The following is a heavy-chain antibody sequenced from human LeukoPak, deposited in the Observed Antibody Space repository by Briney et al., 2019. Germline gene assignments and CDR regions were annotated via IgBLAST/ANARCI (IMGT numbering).Heavy chain of an antibody. D-gene: IGHD1-26*01. CDR2: FDPEDGET. CDR1: GYTLTELS. V-gene: IGHV1-24*01. J-gene: IGHJ5*02. Sequence: ASVKVSCKVSGYTLTELSMHWVRQAPGKGLEWMGGFDPEDGETIYAQKFKGRVTMTEDTSTDTAYMELRSLSSEDTDVYYCATDPTPYEWELHPWGQGTLVTVSS. CDR3: ATDPTPYEWELHP.